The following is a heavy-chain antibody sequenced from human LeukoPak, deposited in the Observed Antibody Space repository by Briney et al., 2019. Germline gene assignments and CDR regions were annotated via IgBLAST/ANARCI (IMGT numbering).Heavy chain of an antibody. CDR2: TYYRSKWYN. CDR1: GDSVSSNSAV. V-gene: IGHV6-1*01. CDR3: AQGGAAAGFDY. Sequence: QTLSLTCGISGDSVSSNSAVWNWIRQSPSRGLEWLGRTYYRSKWYNDYAESVKSRITVNPDTSKNQFSLQLNSVTPEDTAVYYCAQGGAAAGFDYWGQGTLVTVSS. D-gene: IGHD6-25*01. J-gene: IGHJ4*02.